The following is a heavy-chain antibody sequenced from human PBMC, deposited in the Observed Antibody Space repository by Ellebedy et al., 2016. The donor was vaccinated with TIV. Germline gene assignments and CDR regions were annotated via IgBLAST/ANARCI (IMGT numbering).Heavy chain of an antibody. CDR1: GYTFTTHG. Sequence: AASVKVSCKASGYTFTTHGISWVRQAPGQGLEWMGWVSTYNGKTKYAQNFQGRVTMTRDTSITTAYMELSRLRSDDTAVYYCARGVSGFFDSWGQGTLVTVSS. J-gene: IGHJ4*02. CDR3: ARGVSGFFDS. CDR2: VSTYNGKT. V-gene: IGHV1-18*01. D-gene: IGHD6-19*01.